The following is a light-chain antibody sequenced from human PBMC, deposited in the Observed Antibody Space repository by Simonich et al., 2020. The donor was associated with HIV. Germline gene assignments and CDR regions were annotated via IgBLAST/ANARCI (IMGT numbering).Light chain of an antibody. CDR2: GAS. CDR1: RSGSRSY. Sequence: EIVLTQSPGTLSLSPGERATLSCRASRSGSRSYLAWYQLKPGQAPRLLIYGASSRAAGSPDRFSGSESGTDFTLTISRLEPEDFAVYYCQQYGSSPPYTFGQGTKLENK. CDR3: QQYGSSPPYT. V-gene: IGKV3-20*01. J-gene: IGKJ2*01.